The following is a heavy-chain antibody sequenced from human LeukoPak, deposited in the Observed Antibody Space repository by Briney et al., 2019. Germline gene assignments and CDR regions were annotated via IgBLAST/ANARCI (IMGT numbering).Heavy chain of an antibody. Sequence: GGSLRLSCAASGFTFDDCAMYWVRQAPGKGLEWVSGISWNSGIIGYADSVKGRFTISRDNAKNSLYLQMNNLRIEDSALYYCAKDRSGYYPKGFDSWGQGTLVTVSS. CDR3: AKDRSGYYPKGFDS. CDR1: GFTFDDCA. CDR2: ISWNSGII. D-gene: IGHD3-22*01. J-gene: IGHJ4*02. V-gene: IGHV3-9*01.